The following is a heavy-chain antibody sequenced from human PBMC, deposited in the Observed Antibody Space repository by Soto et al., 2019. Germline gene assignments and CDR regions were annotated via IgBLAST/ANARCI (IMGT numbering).Heavy chain of an antibody. J-gene: IGHJ4*02. CDR2: IYYSGST. Sequence: QVQLQESGPGLVKPSQTLSLTCTVSCGSISSGGYYWSWIRQHPGKGLEWIGYIYYSGSTYYNPSLQRRVTISVDTSKNQFSLKLSSVTAADTAVYYCARGIICPFDYWGQGTLVTVSS. CDR3: ARGIICPFDY. D-gene: IGHD3-10*01. CDR1: CGSISSGGYY. V-gene: IGHV4-31*03.